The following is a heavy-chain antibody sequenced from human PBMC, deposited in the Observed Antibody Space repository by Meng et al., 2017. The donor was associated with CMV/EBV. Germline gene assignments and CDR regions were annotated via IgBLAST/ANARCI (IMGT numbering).Heavy chain of an antibody. Sequence: SETLSLTCAVYGGSFSGYYWSWIRQPPGKGLEWIGEINHSGSINYNPSLKSRVTISVDTSKNQFSLKLSSVTAADTAVYYCARDPQSIAVAGTGDYWGQGTLVTVSS. D-gene: IGHD6-19*01. CDR3: ARDPQSIAVAGTGDY. CDR2: INHSGSI. V-gene: IGHV4-34*01. J-gene: IGHJ4*02. CDR1: GGSFSGYY.